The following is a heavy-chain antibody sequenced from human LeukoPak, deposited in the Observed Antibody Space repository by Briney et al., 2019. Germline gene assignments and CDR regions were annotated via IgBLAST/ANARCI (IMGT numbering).Heavy chain of an antibody. CDR1: GYTFTGYY. V-gene: IGHV1-2*06. D-gene: IGHD3-16*02. J-gene: IGHJ4*02. CDR2: INPNSGGT. CDR3: ARDSDTYDYVWGSYRFDY. Sequence: ASVKVSCKASGYTFTGYYMHWVRQAPGQGLEWMERINPNSGGTNYAQKFQGRVTMTRDTSISTAYMELSRLRSDDTAVYYCARDSDTYDYVWGSYRFDYWGQGTLVTVSS.